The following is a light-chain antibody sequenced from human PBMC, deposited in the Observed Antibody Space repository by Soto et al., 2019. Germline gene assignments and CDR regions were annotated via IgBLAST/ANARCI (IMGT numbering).Light chain of an antibody. Sequence: DLQMTQSPSSLSASVGDRVTIACRASQGIGNYLAWYQQKSGQVPKLLIYTASTLQSGVPSRFSGSGSGTDFTLTISSLQPEDVATYYCQKYNSAPPWTFGQGTKVEIK. CDR3: QKYNSAPPWT. J-gene: IGKJ1*01. CDR2: TAS. V-gene: IGKV1-27*01. CDR1: QGIGNY.